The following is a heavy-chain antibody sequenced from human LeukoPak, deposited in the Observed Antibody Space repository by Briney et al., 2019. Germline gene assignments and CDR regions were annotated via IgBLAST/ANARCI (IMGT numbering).Heavy chain of an antibody. J-gene: IGHJ2*01. D-gene: IGHD4-17*01. V-gene: IGHV4-39*01. CDR3: ARQLWVTTTNWYFDL. CDR2: IYYSGST. CDR1: GGSISSSSYY. Sequence: SETLSLTCTVSGGSISSSSYYWGWIRQPPGKGLEWIGTIYYSGSTYYNPSLKSRVTTSVDTSKNQFSLKLSSVTAADTAVYYCARQLWVTTTNWYFDLWGRGTLVSVS.